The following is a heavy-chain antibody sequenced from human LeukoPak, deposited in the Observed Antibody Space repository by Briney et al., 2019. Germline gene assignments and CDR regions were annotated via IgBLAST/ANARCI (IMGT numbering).Heavy chain of an antibody. CDR1: GFTFSSYA. CDR3: ARERVVPYYYYGMDV. Sequence: GGSLRLSCAASGFTFSSYATHWVRQAPGKGLEWVAVISYDGSNKYYADSVKGRFTISRDNSKNTLYLQMNSLRAEDTAVYYCARERVVPYYYYGMDVWGQGTTVTVSS. CDR2: ISYDGSNK. D-gene: IGHD2-15*01. V-gene: IGHV3-30-3*01. J-gene: IGHJ6*02.